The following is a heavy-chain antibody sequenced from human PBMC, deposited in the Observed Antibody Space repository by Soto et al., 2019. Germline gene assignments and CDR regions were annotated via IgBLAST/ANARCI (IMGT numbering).Heavy chain of an antibody. CDR1: GGSISSGGYY. Sequence: PSETLSLTCTVSGGSISSGGYYWSWIRQHPGKGLEWIGYIYYSGSTYYNPSLKSRVTISVDTSKNQFSLKLSSVTAADTAVYYCARVGGSPAYYGSGSYYGGLFDYWGQGTLVTVSS. CDR2: IYYSGST. V-gene: IGHV4-31*03. D-gene: IGHD3-10*01. CDR3: ARVGGSPAYYGSGSYYGGLFDY. J-gene: IGHJ4*02.